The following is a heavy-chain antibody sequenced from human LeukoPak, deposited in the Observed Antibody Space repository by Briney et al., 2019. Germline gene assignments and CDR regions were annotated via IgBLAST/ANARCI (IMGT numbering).Heavy chain of an antibody. D-gene: IGHD2-2*02. Sequence: VSVKVSCKASGYTFTGYYMHWVRQAPGQGLEWMGWINPNSGGTNYAQKFQGRVTMTRDTSISTAYMELSRLRSDDTAVYYCARSRYCSSTSCYMWDIWGQGTMVTVSS. CDR3: ARSRYCSSTSCYMWDI. CDR2: INPNSGGT. CDR1: GYTFTGYY. V-gene: IGHV1-2*02. J-gene: IGHJ3*02.